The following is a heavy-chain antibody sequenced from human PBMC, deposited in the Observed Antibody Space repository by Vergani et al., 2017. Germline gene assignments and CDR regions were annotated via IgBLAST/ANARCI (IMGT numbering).Heavy chain of an antibody. V-gene: IGHV3-23*01. CDR1: GFTFSSYA. Sequence: EVQLLESGGGLVQPGGSLRLSCVASGFTFSSYAMSWVRQAPGKGLEWVSAINRGSTTYYADSVKGRFTISRDNSKNTVFLQMNSLRAEDTAVYYCAKEGRSSITPCVADWGQGTLVTVSS. D-gene: IGHD1-14*01. CDR2: INRGSTT. CDR3: AKEGRSSITPCVAD. J-gene: IGHJ4*02.